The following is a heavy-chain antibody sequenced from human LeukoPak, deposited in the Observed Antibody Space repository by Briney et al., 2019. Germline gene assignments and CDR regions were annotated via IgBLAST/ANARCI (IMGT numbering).Heavy chain of an antibody. J-gene: IGHJ4*02. CDR3: ERESGYSSGWYRY. V-gene: IGHV1-18*01. D-gene: IGHD6-19*01. CDR1: GYTFTSYG. Sequence: GASXKVSCKASGYTFTSYGISWVRQAPGQGGEWMGWISAYNGNTKYEQKVQGRVTMTTDTYTRKEYMELRRQRYEDTGGYEYERESGYSSGWYRYWGQGTLVTVSS. CDR2: ISAYNGNT.